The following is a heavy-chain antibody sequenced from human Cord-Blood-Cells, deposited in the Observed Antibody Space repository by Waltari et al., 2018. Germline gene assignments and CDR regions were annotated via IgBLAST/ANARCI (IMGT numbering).Heavy chain of an antibody. Sequence: QLQLQESGPGLVKPSETLSLTCTVSGGSISSSSYYWAWIRQPPGKGLEWIGSIYYSGSTYYNPSLKSRVTISVDTSKNQFSLKLSSVTAADTAVYYCARQVGYYDSSGYLYNWFDPWGQGTLVTVSS. CDR1: GGSISSSSYY. CDR2: IYYSGST. CDR3: ARQVGYYDSSGYLYNWFDP. V-gene: IGHV4-39*07. J-gene: IGHJ5*02. D-gene: IGHD3-22*01.